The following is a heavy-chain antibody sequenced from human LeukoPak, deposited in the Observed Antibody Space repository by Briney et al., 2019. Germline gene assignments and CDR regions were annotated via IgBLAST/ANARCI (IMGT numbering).Heavy chain of an antibody. CDR3: ARGPVVVVPAADTLWFDP. J-gene: IGHJ5*02. V-gene: IGHV5-51*01. Sequence: GESLKISCKGSGYNFATYWIGWVRQMPGKGLEWMGIIYPGDSDTRYSPSFQGQVTISADKSISTAYLQWSSLKDSDTAMYYCARGPVVVVPAADTLWFDPWGQGTLVTVSS. CDR1: GYNFATYW. CDR2: IYPGDSDT. D-gene: IGHD2-2*01.